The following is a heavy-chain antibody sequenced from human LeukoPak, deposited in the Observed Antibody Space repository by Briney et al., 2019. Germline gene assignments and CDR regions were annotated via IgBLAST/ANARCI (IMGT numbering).Heavy chain of an antibody. CDR1: GYTFTSYD. Sequence: ASVKVSCKASGYTFTSYDINWVRQAPGQGLEWMGWMNPNSGNTGYAQKFQGRVTITRNTSISTAYMELSSLRSEDTAVYYCARGGYSYGNYYYYYYMDVWGKGTTVTVSS. CDR3: ARGGYSYGNYYYYYYMDV. V-gene: IGHV1-8*03. J-gene: IGHJ6*03. CDR2: MNPNSGNT. D-gene: IGHD5-18*01.